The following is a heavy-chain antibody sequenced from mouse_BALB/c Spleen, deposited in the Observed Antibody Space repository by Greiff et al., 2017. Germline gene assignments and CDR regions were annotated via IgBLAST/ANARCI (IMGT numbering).Heavy chain of an antibody. D-gene: IGHD2-14*01. CDR3: ARRYEGYYAMDY. Sequence: VEPGASLKISCQASGYSFTVYSMPWVKQSHVKSLEWMGRINPYNGATSYNQNFKDKASLTVDKSSSTAYMELHSLTAEDSAVYYCARRYEGYYAMDYWGQGTSVTVSS. CDR1: GYSFTVYS. CDR2: INPYNGAT. J-gene: IGHJ4*01. V-gene: IGHV1-26*01.